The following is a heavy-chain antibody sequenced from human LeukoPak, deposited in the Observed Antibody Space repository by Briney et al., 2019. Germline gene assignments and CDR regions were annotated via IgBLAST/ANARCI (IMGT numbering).Heavy chain of an antibody. CDR1: GFTFSSYA. D-gene: IGHD4-17*01. CDR2: ISYDGSHK. J-gene: IGHJ5*02. V-gene: IGHV3-30*04. CDR3: AKGARGDTVTSIVGLNWFDP. Sequence: GRSLRLSCAASGFTFSSYAMHWVRQAPGKGLEWVAVISYDGSHKYYADSVKGRFSISRDNSKNTLYLQMNSLRADDMAVYYCAKGARGDTVTSIVGLNWFDPWGQGTLVTVSS.